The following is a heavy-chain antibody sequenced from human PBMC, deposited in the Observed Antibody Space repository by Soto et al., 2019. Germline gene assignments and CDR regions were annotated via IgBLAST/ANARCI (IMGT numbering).Heavy chain of an antibody. CDR2: ISAYNGNT. CDR1: GYTFTSYG. CDR3: ARGMPGILTGYYNPYYYGMDV. V-gene: IGHV1-18*04. D-gene: IGHD3-9*01. J-gene: IGHJ6*02. Sequence: ASVKVSCKASGYTFTSYGISWVRQAPGQGLEWMGWISAYNGNTNYAQKLQGRVTMTTDTSTSTAYMELRSLRSDDTAVYYCARGMPGILTGYYNPYYYGMDVWGQGTTVTLSS.